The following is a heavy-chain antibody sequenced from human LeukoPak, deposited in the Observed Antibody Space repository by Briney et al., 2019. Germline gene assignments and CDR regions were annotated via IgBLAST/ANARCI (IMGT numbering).Heavy chain of an antibody. CDR2: ISSNGGST. Sequence: GGSLRLCCSASGFTFSTYAMHWVRQAPGKGLEYVSAISSNGGSTYYADSVKGRFTISRDNSKNTLYLQMSSLRAEDTAVYYCVKDQNYYGWFDPWGQGTLVTVSS. V-gene: IGHV3-64D*06. CDR1: GFTFSTYA. J-gene: IGHJ5*02. D-gene: IGHD3-10*01. CDR3: VKDQNYYGWFDP.